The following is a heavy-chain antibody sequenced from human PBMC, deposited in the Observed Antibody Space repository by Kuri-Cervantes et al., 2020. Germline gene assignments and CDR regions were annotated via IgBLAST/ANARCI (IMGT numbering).Heavy chain of an antibody. J-gene: IGHJ6*03. V-gene: IGHV1-8*02. CDR2: MNPNSGNA. Sequence: ASVKVSCKASGYTFTSYDINWVRQATGQGLEWMGWMNPNSGNAGYAQNFQGRVTMTRNTSISTAYMELSSLRSEDTAVYYCARSARSSYYYYYMDVWGKGTTVTVSS. CDR3: ARSARSSYYYYYMDV. CDR1: GYTFTSYD.